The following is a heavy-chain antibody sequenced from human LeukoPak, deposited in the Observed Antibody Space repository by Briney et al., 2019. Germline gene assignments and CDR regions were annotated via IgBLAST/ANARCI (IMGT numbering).Heavy chain of an antibody. J-gene: IGHJ4*02. CDR1: GYSISSGYY. CDR3: ARKNGHDF. V-gene: IGHV4-38-2*02. D-gene: IGHD2-8*01. Sequence: SETLSLTCTVSGYSISSGYYWGWIRQPPGKGLEWIGSIYHSGSTYYNPSLKSRVTISVDTSKNQFSLKLSSVTAADTAVYYCARKNGHDFWGQGTLVTVSS. CDR2: IYHSGST.